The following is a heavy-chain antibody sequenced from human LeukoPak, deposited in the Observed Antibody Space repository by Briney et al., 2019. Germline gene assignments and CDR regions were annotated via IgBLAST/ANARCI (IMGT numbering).Heavy chain of an antibody. Sequence: SETLSLTCTVSGTSISSSAYYWGWIRQVPGTGLEWVGSIYYSGTAYYNPSLESRVAISEDTSRSRFSLMLTSVTAADTAVYYCARQASDYYYYYMDVWGQGTTVIVAS. V-gene: IGHV4-39*01. J-gene: IGHJ6*03. CDR2: IYYSGTA. CDR1: GTSISSSAYY. CDR3: ARQASDYYYYYMDV.